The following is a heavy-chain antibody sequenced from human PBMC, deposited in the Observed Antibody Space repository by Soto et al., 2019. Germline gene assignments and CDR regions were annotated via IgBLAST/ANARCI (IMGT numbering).Heavy chain of an antibody. V-gene: IGHV4-59*02. CDR2: IYYSGST. J-gene: IGHJ6*03. CDR1: GGSVSRYY. Sequence: SETLSLTCTVSGGSVSRYYWSWIRQPPGKGLEWIGYIYYSGSTNYNPSLESRVTISVDTSKDHFSLNLSSVTAADTAVYYCARTGYCSGGDCSNYYYYYMDVRGKGTRVTVSS. CDR3: ARTGYCSGGDCSNYYYYYMDV. D-gene: IGHD2-15*01.